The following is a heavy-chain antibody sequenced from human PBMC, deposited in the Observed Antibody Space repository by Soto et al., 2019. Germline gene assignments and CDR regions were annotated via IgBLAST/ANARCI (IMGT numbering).Heavy chain of an antibody. Sequence: GGSLRLSCAASGFTFSSYAMSWVRQAPGKGLEWVSAISDSGGTTYYADSVKGRFTISRDNSKNTLYLQMTSLRAEDTAVYYCAERSGSSWVVGSWGQGTLVTVSS. D-gene: IGHD6-13*01. CDR3: AERSGSSWVVGS. V-gene: IGHV3-23*01. CDR2: ISDSGGTT. CDR1: GFTFSSYA. J-gene: IGHJ5*02.